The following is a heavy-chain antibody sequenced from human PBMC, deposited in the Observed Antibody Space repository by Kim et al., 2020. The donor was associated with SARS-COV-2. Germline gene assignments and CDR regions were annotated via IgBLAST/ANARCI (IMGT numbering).Heavy chain of an antibody. CDR1: GDSISSSTYY. D-gene: IGHD7-27*01. Sequence: SETLSLTCTVSGDSISSSTYYWGWIRQPPGKGLEWIGTIYYTGSTYYNPSVKSRVTTSADMSNNQFTLKVSSVTAADTALYYCTRLGPNWDKPMDSWCQGTIVTVSS. V-gene: IGHV4-39*01. CDR3: TRLGPNWDKPMDS. J-gene: IGHJ4*02. CDR2: IYYTGST.